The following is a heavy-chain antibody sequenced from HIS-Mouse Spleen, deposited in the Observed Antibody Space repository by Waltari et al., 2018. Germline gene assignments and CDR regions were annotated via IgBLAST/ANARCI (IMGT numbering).Heavy chain of an antibody. Sequence: QVQLQESGPGLVKPSETLSLTCTVSGGSISSYYWSWIRQPAGKGLEWIGRIYTSGSTTHTPYIRSRVTMSVDTSKNQFSLKLSSVTAADTAVYYCARDFHDFWSGYYGGDKKHDAFDIWGQGTMVTVSS. V-gene: IGHV4-4*07. CDR1: GGSISSYY. J-gene: IGHJ3*02. CDR2: IYTSGST. D-gene: IGHD3-3*01. CDR3: ARDFHDFWSGYYGGDKKHDAFDI.